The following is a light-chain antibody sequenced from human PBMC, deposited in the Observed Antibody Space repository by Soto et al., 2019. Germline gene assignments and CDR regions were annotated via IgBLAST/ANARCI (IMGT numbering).Light chain of an antibody. J-gene: IGKJ5*01. V-gene: IGKV3-15*01. CDR1: QRVGIK. Sequence: VMTKFLATLSVSTAERATLSCRASQRVGIKVTWYQQKPGQAPRLLMSGPSTRATGIPARFSGSGSGTEFTLTISSLQSEDFAIYYCQQYHSGSPVTFGQGTRLE. CDR3: QQYHSGSPVT. CDR2: GPS.